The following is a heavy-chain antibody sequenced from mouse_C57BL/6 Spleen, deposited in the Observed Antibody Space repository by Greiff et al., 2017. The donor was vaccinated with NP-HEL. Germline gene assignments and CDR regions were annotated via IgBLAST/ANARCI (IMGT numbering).Heavy chain of an antibody. CDR1: GYTFTTYP. J-gene: IGHJ3*01. Sequence: VHLVESGAELVKPGASVKMSCKASGYTFTTYPIEWMKQNHGKSLEWIGNFHPYNDDTKYNEKFKGKATLTVEKSSSTVYLELSRLTSDDSAVYYCARTSDSAGYPFAYWGQGTLVTVSA. CDR3: ARTSDSAGYPFAY. CDR2: FHPYNDDT. V-gene: IGHV1-47*01. D-gene: IGHD3-2*02.